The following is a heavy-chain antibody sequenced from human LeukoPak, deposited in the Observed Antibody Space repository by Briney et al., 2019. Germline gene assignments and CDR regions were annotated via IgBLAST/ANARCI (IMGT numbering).Heavy chain of an antibody. CDR3: ARCIPENGDYKRGIDY. Sequence: PSETLSLTCTVSGGSINSRSYYWGWIRQPPGKGLEWIGSIYYSGGTSYNPSLKSRVTISVDTSKNQFSLKLSSVTAADTAVYYCARCIPENGDYKRGIDYWGQGTLVTVSS. CDR2: IYYSGGT. J-gene: IGHJ4*02. CDR1: GGSINSRSYY. V-gene: IGHV4-39*01. D-gene: IGHD4-17*01.